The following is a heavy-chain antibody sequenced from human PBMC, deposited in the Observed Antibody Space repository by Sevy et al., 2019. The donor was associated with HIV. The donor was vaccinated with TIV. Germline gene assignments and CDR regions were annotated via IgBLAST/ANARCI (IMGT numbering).Heavy chain of an antibody. V-gene: IGHV3-53*01. CDR1: GFTVSSNY. CDR2: IYSGGST. Sequence: GGSLRLSCAASGFTVSSNYMSWVHQAPGKGLEWVSVIYSGGSTYYADSVKGRFTISRDNSKNTLYLQMNSLRAEDTAVYYCARFDSSSWAFDYWGQGTLVTVSS. CDR3: ARFDSSSWAFDY. D-gene: IGHD6-13*01. J-gene: IGHJ4*02.